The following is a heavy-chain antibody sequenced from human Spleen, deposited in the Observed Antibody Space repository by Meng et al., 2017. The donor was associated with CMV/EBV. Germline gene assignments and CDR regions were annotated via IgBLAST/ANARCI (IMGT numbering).Heavy chain of an antibody. V-gene: IGHV4-39*07. CDR2: IYYSGST. D-gene: IGHD6-6*01. CDR3: ARETSIAVRPDYNYGMDV. CDR1: GGSISSSSYY. J-gene: IGHJ6*02. Sequence: SETLSLTCTVSGGSISSSSYYWGWIRQPPGKGLEWIGSIYYSGSTYYNPSLKSRVTISVDTSKNQFSLRLSSVTAADTAMYYCARETSIAVRPDYNYGMDVWGQGTTVTVSS.